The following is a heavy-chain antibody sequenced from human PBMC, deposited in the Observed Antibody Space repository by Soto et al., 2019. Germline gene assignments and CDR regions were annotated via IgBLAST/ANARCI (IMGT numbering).Heavy chain of an antibody. J-gene: IGHJ4*02. Sequence: QVQLVESGGGVVQPGRSLRLSCAASGFTFSSYGMHWVRQAPGKGLEWVAVIWYDGSNKYYADSVKGRFTISRDNSKNTLYLQMNSLGAEDTAVYYCAREGLVGAEPDSWGQGTLVTVSS. CDR1: GFTFSSYG. V-gene: IGHV3-33*01. D-gene: IGHD1-26*01. CDR3: AREGLVGAEPDS. CDR2: IWYDGSNK.